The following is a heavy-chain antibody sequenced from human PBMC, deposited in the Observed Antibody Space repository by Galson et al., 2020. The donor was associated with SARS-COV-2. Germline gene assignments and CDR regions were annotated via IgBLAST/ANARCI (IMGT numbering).Heavy chain of an antibody. D-gene: IGHD3-9*01. CDR2: ISARGDAT. Sequence: GGSLRLSCAASGFAFSTYALSWVRQAPGRGLEWVSAISARGDATYYADSVKGRFTISRDTSKNTLYLQMNSLRAEDTAVYYCAKDYDILTGPIWGQGNLVTVSS. CDR1: GFAFSTYA. V-gene: IGHV3-23*01. J-gene: IGHJ4*02. CDR3: AKDYDILTGPI.